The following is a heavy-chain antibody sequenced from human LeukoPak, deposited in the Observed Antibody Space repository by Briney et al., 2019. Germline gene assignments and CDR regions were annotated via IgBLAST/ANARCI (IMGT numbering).Heavy chain of an antibody. V-gene: IGHV1-18*01. D-gene: IGHD5-18*01. CDR2: ISAYNGNT. CDR3: ARGIRGYSYGSPFDY. J-gene: IGHJ4*02. CDR1: GYTFTSYG. Sequence: ASVKVSCTASGYTFTSYGISWVRQAPGQGLAWMGWISAYNGNTNYAQKLQGRVTMTTDTSTSTAYMELRSLRSDDTAVYYCARGIRGYSYGSPFDYWGQGTLVTVSS.